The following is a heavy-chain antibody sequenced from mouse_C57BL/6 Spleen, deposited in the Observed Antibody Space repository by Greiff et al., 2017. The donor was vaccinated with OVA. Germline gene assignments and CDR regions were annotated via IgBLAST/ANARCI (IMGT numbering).Heavy chain of an antibody. CDR2: IDPSDSYP. CDR3: ANYYGSSWFAY. V-gene: IGHV1-50*01. CDR1: GYTFTSYW. D-gene: IGHD1-1*01. Sequence: QVQLQQSGAELVKPGASVKLSCKASGYTFTSYWMQWVKQRPGKGLEWIGEIDPSDSYPNYNQKFKGKATLTVDTSSSTAYMQLSSLTSEDSAVYYCANYYGSSWFAYWGQGTLVTVSA. J-gene: IGHJ3*01.